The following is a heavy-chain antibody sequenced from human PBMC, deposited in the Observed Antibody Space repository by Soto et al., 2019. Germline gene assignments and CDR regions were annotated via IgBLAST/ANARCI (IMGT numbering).Heavy chain of an antibody. CDR1: GGSVSSGSYY. CDR3: ARDAYGSGSYFDY. Sequence: LSLTCTVSGGSVSSGSYYWSWIRQPPGKGLEWIGYIYYSGSTNYNPSLKSRVTISVDTSKNQFSLKLSSVTAADTAVYYCARDAYGSGSYFDYWGQGTLVTVSS. D-gene: IGHD3-10*01. CDR2: IYYSGST. J-gene: IGHJ4*02. V-gene: IGHV4-61*01.